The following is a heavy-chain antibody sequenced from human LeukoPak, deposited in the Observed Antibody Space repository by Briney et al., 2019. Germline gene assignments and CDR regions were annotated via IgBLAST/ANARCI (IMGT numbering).Heavy chain of an antibody. D-gene: IGHD6-13*01. CDR1: GFTFSSDW. CDR3: ARGVAAAGGY. J-gene: IGHJ4*02. CDR2: IKQDGSEK. Sequence: GGSLRLSCAASGFTFSSDWMSWVRQAPGKGLERVANIKQDGSEKYYVDSVKGRFTISRDNAKNSLYLQMNSLRAGDTAVYYCARGVAAAGGYWGQGTLVTVSS. V-gene: IGHV3-7*01.